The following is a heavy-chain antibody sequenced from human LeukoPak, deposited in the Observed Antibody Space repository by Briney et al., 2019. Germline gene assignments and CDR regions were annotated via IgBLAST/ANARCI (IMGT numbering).Heavy chain of an antibody. CDR1: GFTFSSYD. CDR2: ISWDGGKT. V-gene: IGHV3-43D*04. J-gene: IGHJ4*02. CDR3: VLQRLSAAFDY. D-gene: IGHD6-13*01. Sequence: PGGSLRLSCAASGFTFSSYDIHWVRQAPGKGLEWVSLISWDGGKTSYADSVKGRFTISRDNSKNSLYLQMNSLRTEDTALYYCVLQRLSAAFDYWGQGTLVTVSS.